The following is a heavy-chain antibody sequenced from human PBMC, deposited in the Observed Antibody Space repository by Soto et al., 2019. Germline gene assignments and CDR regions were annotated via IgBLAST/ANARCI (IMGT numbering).Heavy chain of an antibody. CDR1: GFIFRMYW. Sequence: WGSLTLSCAASGFIFRMYWMHWVRQSPGKGLVWISRIYNDGTYSDYADSVRGRFTISRDNVNDTLYLQMNNLRAEDSGLYYCTRGPRPISTGTGAYWGQGTQVTVSS. D-gene: IGHD3-10*01. CDR2: IYNDGTYS. J-gene: IGHJ4*02. CDR3: TRGPRPISTGTGAY. V-gene: IGHV3-74*01.